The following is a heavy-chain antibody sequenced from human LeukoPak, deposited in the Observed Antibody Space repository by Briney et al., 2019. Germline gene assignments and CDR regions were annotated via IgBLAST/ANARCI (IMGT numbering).Heavy chain of an antibody. CDR1: GFTLSTYA. CDR3: AKKAVVVIINVAFDY. CDR2: ISGSGGST. J-gene: IGHJ4*02. Sequence: GGSLRLSCAASGFTLSTYAMSWVRQAPGKGLEWVSVISGSGGSTYYADSVKGRFTISRDNSKNTLYVQMNSLRAEDTAVYYCAKKAVVVIINVAFDYWGQGTLVTVSS. D-gene: IGHD3-22*01. V-gene: IGHV3-23*01.